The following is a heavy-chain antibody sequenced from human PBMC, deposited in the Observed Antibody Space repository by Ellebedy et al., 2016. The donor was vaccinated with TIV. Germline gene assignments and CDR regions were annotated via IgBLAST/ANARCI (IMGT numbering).Heavy chain of an antibody. CDR3: ARVGRSPHNWSFDY. J-gene: IGHJ4*02. Sequence: PGGSLRLSCAASGFTFSDYWLGWVRQAPGKGLEWVANIREDGRDMQYVESVKGRFTISRDDAETTMFLQMNSLRAEDTALYFCARVGRSPHNWSFDYWGQGTLVTVSS. V-gene: IGHV3-7*01. CDR2: IREDGRDM. D-gene: IGHD5-24*01. CDR1: GFTFSDYW.